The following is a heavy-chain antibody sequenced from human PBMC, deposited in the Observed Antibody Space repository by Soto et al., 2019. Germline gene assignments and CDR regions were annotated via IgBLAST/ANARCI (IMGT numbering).Heavy chain of an antibody. V-gene: IGHV3-30*18. D-gene: IGHD6-19*01. CDR3: AKGGRQWLVTSDFNY. J-gene: IGHJ4*02. CDR1: GFTFSDYA. Sequence: VQLVEAGGGVVQPGRSLRLSCAASGFTFSDYAMHWVRQAPGTGLEWVAVVSHDGRNTHYADSVKGRFTISRDSSKKTVSLEMTSMTAEDTAVYYCAKGGRQWLVTSDFNYWGQGALVTVSS. CDR2: VSHDGRNT.